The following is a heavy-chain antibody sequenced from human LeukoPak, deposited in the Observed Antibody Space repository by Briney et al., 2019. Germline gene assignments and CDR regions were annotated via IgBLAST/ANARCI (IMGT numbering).Heavy chain of an antibody. Sequence: SETLSLTCDVSGGSISSSNWWSWVRQPPGKGLEWIGEIYHSGSTNYNPSLKSRVTISVDKSKNQFSLKLSSVTAADTAVYYCAKLDIVVVPLWFDPWGQGTLVTVSS. V-gene: IGHV4-4*02. CDR2: IYHSGST. D-gene: IGHD2-2*01. J-gene: IGHJ5*02. CDR3: AKLDIVVVPLWFDP. CDR1: GGSISSSNW.